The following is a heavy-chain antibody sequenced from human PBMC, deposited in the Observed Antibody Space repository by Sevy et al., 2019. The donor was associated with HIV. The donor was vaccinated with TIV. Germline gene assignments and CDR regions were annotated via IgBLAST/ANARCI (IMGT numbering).Heavy chain of an antibody. CDR1: GFTFSSYA. CDR2: IGGSGGST. V-gene: IGHV3-23*01. CDR3: ARDPEGSGYFQH. J-gene: IGHJ1*01. Sequence: GGSLRLSCVASGFTFSSYAMSWVRQAPGKGLEWVSAIGGSGGSTYYADSVKGRFTISRDNAKNSLYLQMNSLRAEDTAVYYCARDPEGSGYFQHWGQGTLVTVSS. D-gene: IGHD1-26*01.